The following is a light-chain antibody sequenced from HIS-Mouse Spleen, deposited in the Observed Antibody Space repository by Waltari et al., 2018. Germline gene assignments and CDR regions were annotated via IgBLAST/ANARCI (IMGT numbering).Light chain of an antibody. CDR1: QGISSY. V-gene: IGKV1-8*01. Sequence: AIRMTQSPSSLSASTGDRVTITCRASQGISSYLAWYQQKPGKAPKLLIYAASTLQSGVTLRFSGSGSGTDFTLTISCLQSEDFATYYCEQYYSYPPGTFGQGTKVEIK. CDR2: AAS. CDR3: EQYYSYPPGT. J-gene: IGKJ1*01.